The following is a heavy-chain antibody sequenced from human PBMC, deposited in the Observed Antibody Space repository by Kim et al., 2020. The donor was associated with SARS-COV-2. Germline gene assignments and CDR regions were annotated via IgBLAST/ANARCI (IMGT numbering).Heavy chain of an antibody. J-gene: IGHJ4*02. Sequence: TSAQKFQGRVTITADESTSTAYMELSSLRSEDTAVYYCARGGYSSGWVDYWGQGTLVTVSS. CDR3: ARGGYSSGWVDY. V-gene: IGHV1-69*01. D-gene: IGHD6-19*01.